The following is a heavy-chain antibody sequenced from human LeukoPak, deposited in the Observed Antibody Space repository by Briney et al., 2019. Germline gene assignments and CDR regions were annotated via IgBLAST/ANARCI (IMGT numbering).Heavy chain of an antibody. CDR2: SYSGGHA. CDR1: AASTSADY. Sequence: SETLSLTCTVSAASTSADYWSSIRQPPGNGLEWIGYSYSGGHANSNPTRQSRVTISIETSQNQLSLRLPSVTAADTAIYFCAHSKRGGGYYINAFAVWGQGALVTISS. J-gene: IGHJ3*01. V-gene: IGHV4-59*01. D-gene: IGHD1-26*01. CDR3: AHSKRGGGYYINAFAV.